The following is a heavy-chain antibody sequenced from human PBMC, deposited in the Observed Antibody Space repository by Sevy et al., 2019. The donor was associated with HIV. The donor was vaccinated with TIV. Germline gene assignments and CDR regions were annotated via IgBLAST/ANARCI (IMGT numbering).Heavy chain of an antibody. CDR1: GFTFNIYS. CDR2: ISSSSSYI. CDR3: ARASQQLVLLREYYFDY. V-gene: IGHV3-21*01. J-gene: IGHJ4*02. D-gene: IGHD6-13*01. Sequence: GGSLRLSCAASGFTFNIYSMKWVRQAPGKGLEWVSSISSSSSYIYYADSLKGRFTVSRDNAKNSLYLQMNSLRAEDTAVYYCARASQQLVLLREYYFDYWGQGTLVTVSS.